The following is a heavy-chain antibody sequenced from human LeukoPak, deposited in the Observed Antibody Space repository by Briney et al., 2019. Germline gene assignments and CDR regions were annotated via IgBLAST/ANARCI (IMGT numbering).Heavy chain of an antibody. CDR2: IYYSGST. D-gene: IGHD1-7*01. J-gene: IGHJ4*02. V-gene: IGHV4-59*01. Sequence: SETLSLTCAVSGGSISSYYWSWIRQPPGKGLEWIGYIYYSGSTNYNPSLKSRVTISVDTSKNQFSLKLSSVTAADTAVYYCARGTGQGTTSFDYWGQGTLVTVSS. CDR1: GGSISSYY. CDR3: ARGTGQGTTSFDY.